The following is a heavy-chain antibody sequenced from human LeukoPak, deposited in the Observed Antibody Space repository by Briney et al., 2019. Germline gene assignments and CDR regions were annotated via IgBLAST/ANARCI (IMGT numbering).Heavy chain of an antibody. CDR2: INHSGST. Sequence: SETLSLTCAVYGGSFSGYYWSWIRQPPGKGLEWIGEINHSGSTNYNPSLKSRVTISVDTSKNQFSLKLSSVTAADMAVYYCARGRVVGATFDYWGQGTLVTVSS. D-gene: IGHD1-26*01. J-gene: IGHJ4*02. V-gene: IGHV4-34*01. CDR3: ARGRVVGATFDY. CDR1: GGSFSGYY.